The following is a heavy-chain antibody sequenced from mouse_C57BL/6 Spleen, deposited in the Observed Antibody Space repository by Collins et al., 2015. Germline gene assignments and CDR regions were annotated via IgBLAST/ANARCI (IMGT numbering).Heavy chain of an antibody. D-gene: IGHD1-1*02. CDR2: IHPNSGST. CDR1: GYTFTSYW. J-gene: IGHJ1*03. CDR3: ATRGTMGYFDV. V-gene: IGHV1-64*01. Sequence: QVQLQQPGAELVKPGASVKLSCKASGYTFTSYWMHWVKQRPGQGLEWIGMIHPNSGSTNYNEKFKSKATLTVDKSSSTAYMQLGSLTSEDSAVYYCATRGTMGYFDVWGTGTTVTVSS.